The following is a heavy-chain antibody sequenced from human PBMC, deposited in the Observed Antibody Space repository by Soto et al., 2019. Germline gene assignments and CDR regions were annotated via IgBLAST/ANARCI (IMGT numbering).Heavy chain of an antibody. V-gene: IGHV3-23*01. J-gene: IGHJ6*02. D-gene: IGHD3-22*01. CDR2: ISGSGCST. Sequence: GGSLRLSCAASGFTFSSYAMSWVRQAPGKGLEWVSAISGSGCSTYYADSVKGRFTISRDNSKNTLYLQMNSLRAEDTAVYYCAKDRITMIVVVIVGMDVWGQGTTVTVSS. CDR3: AKDRITMIVVVIVGMDV. CDR1: GFTFSSYA.